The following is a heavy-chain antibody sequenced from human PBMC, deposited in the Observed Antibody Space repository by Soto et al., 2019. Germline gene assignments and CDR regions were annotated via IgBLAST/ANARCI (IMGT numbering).Heavy chain of an antibody. D-gene: IGHD4-4*01. CDR1: GFTFSSHA. CDR3: AKYRWGATTVRVIN. J-gene: IGHJ4*02. V-gene: IGHV3-23*01. Sequence: EVQLLESGGDLVQPGGSLRLSCGGSGFTFSSHALNWDRQAPGKGLEWVSAISGSGDTTYYADSVRGRFTISRDNSKNTMYLHMSSLRAEDTVIYYCAKYRWGATTVRVINWGQGDLVTVSS. CDR2: ISGSGDTT.